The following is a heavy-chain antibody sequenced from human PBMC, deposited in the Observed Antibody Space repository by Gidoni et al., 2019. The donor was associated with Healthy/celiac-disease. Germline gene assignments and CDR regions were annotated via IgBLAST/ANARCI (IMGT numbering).Heavy chain of an antibody. J-gene: IGHJ4*02. CDR2: IYYSGST. CDR1: GGSISSSSYY. D-gene: IGHD2-8*01. CDR3: ARHVVYAIPSTTTPLDY. V-gene: IGHV4-39*01. Sequence: QLQLQESGPGLVKPSETLSLTCTVSGGSISSSSYYWGWIRQPPGKGLEWIGSIYYSGSTYYNPSLKSRVTISVDTSKNQFSLKLSSVTAADTAVYYCARHVVYAIPSTTTPLDYWGQGTLVTVSS.